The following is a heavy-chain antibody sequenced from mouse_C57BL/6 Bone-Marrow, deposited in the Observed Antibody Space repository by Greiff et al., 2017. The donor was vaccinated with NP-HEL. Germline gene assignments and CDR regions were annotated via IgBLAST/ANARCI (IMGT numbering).Heavy chain of an antibody. CDR3: ARGITTVVATVDY. CDR1: GFTFSSYA. Sequence: EVQVVESGGGLVKPGGSLKLSCAASGFTFSSYAMSWVRQTPEKRLEWVATISDGGSYTYYPDNVKGRFTISRDNAKNNLYLQMSHLKSEDTAMYYCARGITTVVATVDYWGQGTSVTVSS. D-gene: IGHD1-1*01. V-gene: IGHV5-4*01. CDR2: ISDGGSYT. J-gene: IGHJ4*01.